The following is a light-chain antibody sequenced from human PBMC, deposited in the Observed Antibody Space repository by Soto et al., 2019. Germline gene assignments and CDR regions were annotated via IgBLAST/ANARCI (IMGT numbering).Light chain of an antibody. CDR1: QSISSY. V-gene: IGKV1-39*01. CDR2: AAS. J-gene: IGKJ3*01. Sequence: DIQMTQSPSSLSASVGDRVTITCRASQSISSYLNWYQQKPGKAPKLLIYAASSLQSGVPSRFSGSGSGTEFTLTIRSLQPEDFAPYYCQQSYSTLFTFGPGTKVDIK. CDR3: QQSYSTLFT.